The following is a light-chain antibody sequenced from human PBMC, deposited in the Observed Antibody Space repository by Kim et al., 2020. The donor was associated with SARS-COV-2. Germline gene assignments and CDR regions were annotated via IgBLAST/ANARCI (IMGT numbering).Light chain of an antibody. Sequence: EIVMTQSPATLSVSPGERATLSCRASQSVSSNLAWYQQKPGQAPRLLIYGASTRATGIPARFSGSGSGTEFTLTISSLQSEDFAVYYCQQYSNWPPWTFGQGTKLEI. CDR2: GAS. J-gene: IGKJ2*02. CDR3: QQYSNWPPWT. CDR1: QSVSSN. V-gene: IGKV3-15*01.